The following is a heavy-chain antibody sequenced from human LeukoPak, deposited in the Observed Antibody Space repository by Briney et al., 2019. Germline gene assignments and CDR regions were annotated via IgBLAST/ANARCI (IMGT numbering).Heavy chain of an antibody. CDR1: GFTFNSYA. CDR2: ISYHGANK. Sequence: GGSLRLSCAASGFTFNSYAMHWVRQAPGQGLEWVAVISYHGANKYYADSVKGRFTISRDNAKNTLYLQMNGLRAEDAAVYYCARPAAATSLSASFQQWGQGTLVTVSS. J-gene: IGHJ1*01. D-gene: IGHD2-15*01. CDR3: ARPAAATSLSASFQQ. V-gene: IGHV3-30-3*01.